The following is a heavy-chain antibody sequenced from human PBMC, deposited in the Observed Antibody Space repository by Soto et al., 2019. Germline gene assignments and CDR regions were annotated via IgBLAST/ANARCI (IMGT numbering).Heavy chain of an antibody. V-gene: IGHV4-34*01. CDR2: INHSGST. Sequence: QVQLQQWGAGLLKPSETLSLTCAVSGGSFSGYDWTWIRQPPGTGLEWIGEINHSGSTNYNPSLKSRVTISVYTAKKQFTPKLTYVTASCTGVYYCARDKLSGLFDYGGLGTLVTVSS. J-gene: IGHJ4*02. CDR3: ARDKLSGLFDY. CDR1: GGSFSGYD.